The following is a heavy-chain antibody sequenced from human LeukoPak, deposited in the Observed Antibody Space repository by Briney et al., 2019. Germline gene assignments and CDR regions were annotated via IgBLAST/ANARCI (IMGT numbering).Heavy chain of an antibody. CDR2: VFYDDGGT. CDR3: ARDAAARSDL. J-gene: IGHJ2*01. Sequence: SETLSLTCTVSGGSISGHHWSWIRQPPGKGLEWIGYVFYDDGGTEYNPSLEGRVTISVDTSKNQFSLHLNSVTAADTAICYCARDAAARSDLWGRGTLVTVAS. D-gene: IGHD6-25*01. CDR1: GGSISGHH. V-gene: IGHV4-59*11.